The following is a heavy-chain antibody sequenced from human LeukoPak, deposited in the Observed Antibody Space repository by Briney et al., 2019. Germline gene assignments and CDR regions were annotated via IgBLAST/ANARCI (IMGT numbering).Heavy chain of an antibody. Sequence: PGGSLRLSCAASGFTFNTYWMNWVRQVPGNGLEWVANISPDGSEKQYVDSVKGRFTISRDNAENSLYLQMNSLRADDTAVYYCSRDSHRNSDEHWGQGTLVTVSS. CDR2: ISPDGSEK. J-gene: IGHJ1*01. CDR3: SRDSHRNSDEH. D-gene: IGHD5-24*01. V-gene: IGHV3-7*01. CDR1: GFTFNTYW.